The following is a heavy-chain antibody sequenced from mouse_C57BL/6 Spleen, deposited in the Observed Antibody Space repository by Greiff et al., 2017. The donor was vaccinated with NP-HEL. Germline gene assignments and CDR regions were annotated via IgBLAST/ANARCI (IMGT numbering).Heavy chain of an antibody. Sequence: VHVKQSGPELVKPGASVKIPCKASGYTFTDYNMDWVKQSHGKSLEWIGDINPNNGGTIYNQKFKGKATLTVDKSSSTAYMELRSLTSEDTAVYYCARHETWFAYWGQGTLVTVSA. CDR1: GYTFTDYN. J-gene: IGHJ3*01. CDR2: INPNNGGT. V-gene: IGHV1-18*01. CDR3: ARHETWFAY.